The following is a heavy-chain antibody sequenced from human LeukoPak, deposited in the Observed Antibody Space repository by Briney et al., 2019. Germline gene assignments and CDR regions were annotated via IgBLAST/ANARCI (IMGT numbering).Heavy chain of an antibody. CDR1: GYTLTELS. J-gene: IGHJ6*03. V-gene: IGHV1-24*01. Sequence: ASVKVSCKVSGYTLTELSMHWVRQAPGKGLEWMGGFDPEDGETIYAQKFQGRVTMTEDTSTDTAYMELSSLRSEDTAVYYCARGVVVPAAIGGPGALPYYYYYMDVWGKGTTVTVSS. CDR3: ARGVVVPAAIGGPGALPYYYYYMDV. D-gene: IGHD2-2*01. CDR2: FDPEDGET.